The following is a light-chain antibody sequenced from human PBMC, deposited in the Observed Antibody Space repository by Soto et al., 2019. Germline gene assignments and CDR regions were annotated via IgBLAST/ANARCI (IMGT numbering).Light chain of an antibody. CDR1: SSNIGARYD. CDR3: QSYDSSLNRV. CDR2: GDN. Sequence: QSVLTQPPSVSGAPGQRITISCTGSSSNIGARYDVPWYRQLPGAAPKLLLYGDNNRPSGVPDRFSGSKSGASASLAITGLQADDEADYYWQSYDSSLNRVFGTGTQLTVL. V-gene: IGLV1-40*01. J-gene: IGLJ1*01.